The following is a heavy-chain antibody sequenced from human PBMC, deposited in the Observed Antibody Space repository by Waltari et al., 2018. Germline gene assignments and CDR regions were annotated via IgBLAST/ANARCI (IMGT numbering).Heavy chain of an antibody. J-gene: IGHJ4*02. V-gene: IGHV6-1*01. Sequence: QVQLQQSGPGLVNPSQTLSVTCAVSGDSVSSNSAAWNWIRQSPSRGLEWLGRTYYRAKWYNDDAVSVKSRITINPDTFKNQFYLQLNSVTPEDTAVYYCARVKDSSSGWYFDNWGQGTLVIVSS. D-gene: IGHD6-19*01. CDR3: ARVKDSSSGWYFDN. CDR2: TYYRAKWYN. CDR1: GDSVSSNSAA.